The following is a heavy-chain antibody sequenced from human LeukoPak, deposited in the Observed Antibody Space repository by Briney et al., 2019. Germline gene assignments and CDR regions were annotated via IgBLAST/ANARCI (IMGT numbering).Heavy chain of an antibody. J-gene: IGHJ4*02. D-gene: IGHD3-9*01. V-gene: IGHV4-4*07. CDR1: GGSISSSY. CDR3: ARDSAVTGYSLDY. Sequence: PSETLSLTCTVSGGSISSSYWSWIRQSAGKGLEWIGRIYISGSTNYNPSLKSRVTISVDTSKNQFSLKLSSVTAADTAVYYCARDSAVTGYSLDYWGQGTLVTVSS. CDR2: IYISGST.